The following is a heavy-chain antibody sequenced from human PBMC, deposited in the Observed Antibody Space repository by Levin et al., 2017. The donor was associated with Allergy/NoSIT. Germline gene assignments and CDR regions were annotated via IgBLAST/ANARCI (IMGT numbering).Heavy chain of an antibody. D-gene: IGHD2-2*01. Sequence: GESLKISCSTSGFTFSTYWMHWVRQAPGKGLVWVSRINSDGSSTSYAESVKGRFTISRDNAKNTLFLQMNNLRAEDAAVYYCVTNYCGSCYGWFDPWGQGTLVTVSS. CDR1: GFTFSTYW. J-gene: IGHJ5*02. CDR3: VTNYCGSCYGWFDP. CDR2: INSDGSST. V-gene: IGHV3-74*01.